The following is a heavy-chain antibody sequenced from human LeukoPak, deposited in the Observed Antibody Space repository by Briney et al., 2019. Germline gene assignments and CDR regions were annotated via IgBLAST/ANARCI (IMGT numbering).Heavy chain of an antibody. CDR2: IYTSGST. CDR3: ARDYQLLRSGSHDWGFDP. J-gene: IGHJ5*02. CDR1: GGSISSYY. Sequence: SETLSLTCTVSGGSISSYYWSWIRQPAGKGLEWIGRIYTSGSTNYNPSLKSRVTMSVDTSKNQFSLKLSSVTAADTAVYYCARDYQLLRSGSHDWGFDPWGQRTLVTVSS. D-gene: IGHD2-2*01. V-gene: IGHV4-4*07.